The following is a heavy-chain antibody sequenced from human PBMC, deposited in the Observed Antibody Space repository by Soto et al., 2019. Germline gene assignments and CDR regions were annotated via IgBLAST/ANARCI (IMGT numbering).Heavy chain of an antibody. CDR1: GGSISSGDYY. J-gene: IGHJ5*02. Sequence: SETLSLTCTVSGGSISSGDYYWSWIRQPPGKGLEWIGYIYYSGSTYYNPSLKGRVTISVDTSKNQFSLKLSSVTAADTAVYYCASSYYYNSSGYAWFDPWGQGTLVTVSS. D-gene: IGHD3-22*01. V-gene: IGHV4-30-4*01. CDR3: ASSYYYNSSGYAWFDP. CDR2: IYYSGST.